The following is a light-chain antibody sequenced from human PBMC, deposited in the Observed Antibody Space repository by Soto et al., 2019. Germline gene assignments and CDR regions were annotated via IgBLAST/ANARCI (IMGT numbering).Light chain of an antibody. CDR1: QGIGSY. J-gene: IGKJ4*01. Sequence: DIQMTQSPSSLSASVGDRVTVTCRASQGIGSYLAWYQQKPGKVPKLLIFAASTLQPGVSSRFSGSGSGTHFTLTISSLQPEDVATYYCQKYDSAPSLTFGGGTKVEIK. V-gene: IGKV1-27*01. CDR2: AAS. CDR3: QKYDSAPSLT.